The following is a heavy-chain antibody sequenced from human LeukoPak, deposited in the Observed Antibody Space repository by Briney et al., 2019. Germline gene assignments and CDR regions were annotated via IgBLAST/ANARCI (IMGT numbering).Heavy chain of an antibody. J-gene: IGHJ4*02. CDR3: VSRGTAMGTPFDY. CDR2: IYPGDSDT. V-gene: IGHV5-51*01. Sequence: GESLKISCKGSGYSFTSYWIGWVRQMPGKGLEWMGIIYPGDSDTRYSPSFQGQVTISADKSISTAYLQWSSLKASDTAMYYCVSRGTAMGTPFDYWGQGTLVTVSS. CDR1: GYSFTSYW. D-gene: IGHD5-18*01.